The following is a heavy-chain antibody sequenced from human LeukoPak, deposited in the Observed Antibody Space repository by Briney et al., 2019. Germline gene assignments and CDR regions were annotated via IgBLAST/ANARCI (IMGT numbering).Heavy chain of an antibody. V-gene: IGHV3-48*04. D-gene: IGHD3-22*01. CDR2: ISSSSSTI. CDR3: ARDLYYDSPTADAFDI. CDR1: GFTFSSYS. J-gene: IGHJ3*02. Sequence: GGSLRLSCAASGFTFSSYSMNWVRQAPGKGLEWVSYISSSSSTIYYADSVKGRFTISRDNAKNSLYLQMNSLRAEDTAVYYCARDLYYDSPTADAFDIWGQGTMVTVSS.